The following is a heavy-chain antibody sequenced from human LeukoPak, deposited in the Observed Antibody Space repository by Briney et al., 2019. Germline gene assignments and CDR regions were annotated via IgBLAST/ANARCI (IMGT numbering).Heavy chain of an antibody. CDR1: GFTFSNYA. CDR2: ITGSGDST. V-gene: IGHV3-23*01. J-gene: IGHJ4*02. D-gene: IGHD2-15*01. CDR3: AKLYYSGSSCYSIDH. Sequence: GGSLRLSCAASGFTFSNYAMSWVRQAPGKGLEWVSTITGSGDSTYYADSVKGRFTLSRDISKNTLYLQMNSLRAEDTAVYYCAKLYYSGSSCYSIDHWGQETLVTVSS.